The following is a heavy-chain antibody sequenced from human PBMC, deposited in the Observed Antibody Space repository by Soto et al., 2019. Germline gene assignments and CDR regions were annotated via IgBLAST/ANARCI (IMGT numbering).Heavy chain of an antibody. D-gene: IGHD3-9*01. CDR3: TRVVRYFDWLGPGPFDY. CDR2: IRSKAYGGTT. J-gene: IGHJ4*02. V-gene: IGHV3-49*03. Sequence: GGSLRLSCTASGFTFGDYAMSWFRQAPGKGLEWVGFIRSKAYGGTTEYAASVKGRFTISRDDSKSIAYLQMNSLKTEDTAVYYCTRVVRYFDWLGPGPFDYWGQGTLVTVSS. CDR1: GFTFGDYA.